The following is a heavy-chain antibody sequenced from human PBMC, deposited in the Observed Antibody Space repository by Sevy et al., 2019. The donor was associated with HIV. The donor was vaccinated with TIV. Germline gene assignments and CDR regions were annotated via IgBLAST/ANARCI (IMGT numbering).Heavy chain of an antibody. Sequence: GGSLRLSCAASGFTLSNNRMHWVRQAPGKGLEWVAAMWNDGSNEYYADSVKGRFTISRDNSKNTLDLQMNSLRAEDTAVYYCARDNLALDVWGQGSTVTVSS. CDR2: MWNDGSNE. CDR3: ARDNLALDV. CDR1: GFTLSNNR. V-gene: IGHV3-33*01. J-gene: IGHJ6*02.